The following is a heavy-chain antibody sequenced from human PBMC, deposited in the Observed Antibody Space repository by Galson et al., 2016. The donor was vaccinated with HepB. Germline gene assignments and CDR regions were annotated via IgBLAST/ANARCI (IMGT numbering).Heavy chain of an antibody. Sequence: SLRLSCAASGFTFTTYWMSWVRQAPGKGLEWVANTKPDGSEKYYVDSVKGRFTISRDNAKNSLYLQMNRLRAEDTAVYYCAQYYYDSSGYVEYFQNWGQGSRVTVSS. V-gene: IGHV3-7*03. D-gene: IGHD3-22*01. CDR2: TKPDGSEK. CDR1: GFTFTTYW. CDR3: AQYYYDSSGYVEYFQN. J-gene: IGHJ1*01.